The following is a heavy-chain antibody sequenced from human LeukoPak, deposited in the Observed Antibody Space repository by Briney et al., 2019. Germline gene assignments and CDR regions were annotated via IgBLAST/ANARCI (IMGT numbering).Heavy chain of an antibody. Sequence: SSETLSLTCAVYGGSFSGYYWSWIRQPPGKGLEWIGEINHSGSTNYNPSLKSRVTISVDTSKNQFSLKLSSVTAADTAVYYCARGVPGPRDYWGQGTLVTVSS. J-gene: IGHJ4*02. CDR1: GGSFSGYY. CDR2: INHSGST. D-gene: IGHD6-6*01. CDR3: ARGVPGPRDY. V-gene: IGHV4-34*01.